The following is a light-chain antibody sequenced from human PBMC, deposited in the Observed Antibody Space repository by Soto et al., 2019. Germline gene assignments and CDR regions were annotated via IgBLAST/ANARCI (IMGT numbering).Light chain of an antibody. CDR2: NND. Sequence: QSVLTQAPSASGTPGQRVTISCSGSNSNIGSNTVSWYQQVPGTAPKVLIYNNDQRPSGVPDRLSGSKSGTSASLALGGLQSGDEADYYCAAWDGSLNGWVFGGGTKLTVL. V-gene: IGLV1-44*01. J-gene: IGLJ3*02. CDR1: NSNIGSNT. CDR3: AAWDGSLNGWV.